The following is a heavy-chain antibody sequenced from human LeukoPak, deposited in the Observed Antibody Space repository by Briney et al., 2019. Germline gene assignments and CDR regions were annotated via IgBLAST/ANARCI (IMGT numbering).Heavy chain of an antibody. CDR1: GYTFTGYY. J-gene: IGHJ3*02. Sequence: ASVKVSCKASGYTFTGYYMHWVRQAPGQGLEWMGWINPNSGGTNYAQKFQGRVTMTRDTSISTAYMELRSLRSDDTAVYYCARVRDGKGAFDIWGQGTMVTVSS. CDR2: INPNSGGT. CDR3: ARVRDGKGAFDI. V-gene: IGHV1-2*02. D-gene: IGHD5-24*01.